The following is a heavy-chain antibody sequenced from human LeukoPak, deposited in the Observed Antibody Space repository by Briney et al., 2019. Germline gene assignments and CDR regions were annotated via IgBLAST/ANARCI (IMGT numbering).Heavy chain of an antibody. Sequence: ASVNVSCKASGYTFTGYVISCVRQAPGQGLEGLGWMSAYNGNTNYAQKLQGRVTMTTETSTSAGYMWLWSLRPDDTAVYYCASDDARASSGSLAGLDYWGQETLVTVSS. J-gene: IGHJ4*02. CDR2: MSAYNGNT. V-gene: IGHV1-18*01. CDR3: ASDDARASSGSLAGLDY. CDR1: GYTFTGYV. D-gene: IGHD3-22*01.